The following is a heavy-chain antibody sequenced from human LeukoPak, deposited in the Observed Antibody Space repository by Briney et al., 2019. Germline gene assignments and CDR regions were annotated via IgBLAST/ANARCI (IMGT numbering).Heavy chain of an antibody. V-gene: IGHV4-4*07. J-gene: IGHJ5*02. CDR1: GGSISSYY. CDR2: IYTSGST. Sequence: SETLSLTCTVSGGSISSYYWSWIRQPAGKGLEWIGRIYTSGSTNYNPSLKSRVTMSVDTSKNQFSLKLSSVTAADTAVYYCVRGGSKYSSSWYRWFDPWGQGTLVTVSS. CDR3: VRGGSKYSSSWYRWFDP. D-gene: IGHD6-13*01.